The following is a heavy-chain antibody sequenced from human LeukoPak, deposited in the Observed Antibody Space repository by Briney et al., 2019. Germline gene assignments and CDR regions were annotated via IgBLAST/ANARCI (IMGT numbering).Heavy chain of an antibody. D-gene: IGHD6-19*01. J-gene: IGHJ4*02. CDR3: ANLYRSGWYFDY. V-gene: IGHV3-23*01. CDR2: ISGSGGST. Sequence: PGGSLRLSCAASGVTFSSYAMGWVHQAPGKGLEWVTAISGSGGSTYYADSVKGRFTISRDNSKNTVFLQMDSQRAEDTAIYYCANLYRSGWYFDYWGQGTLVTVSS. CDR1: GVTFSSYA.